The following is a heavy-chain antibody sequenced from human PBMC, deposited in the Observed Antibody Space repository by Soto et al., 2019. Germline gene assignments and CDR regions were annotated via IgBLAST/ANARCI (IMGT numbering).Heavy chain of an antibody. CDR2: IYPSDSYT. D-gene: IGHD6-6*01. CDR3: ARKYSADGMDV. Sequence: PGESLKISCQGSGYSFTSYWIGWVRQVPGKGLEWMGIIYPSDSYTNYSPSFQGHVTISADKSISTAYLQWSSLKASDTAMYYCARKYSADGMDVWGQGTTVTV. CDR1: GYSFTSYW. V-gene: IGHV5-10-1*01. J-gene: IGHJ6*02.